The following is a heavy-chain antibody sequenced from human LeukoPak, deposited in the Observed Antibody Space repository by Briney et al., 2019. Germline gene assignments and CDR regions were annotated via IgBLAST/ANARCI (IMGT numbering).Heavy chain of an antibody. Sequence: GESLKISCKGSGYSFTSYWIGWVRHMPGKGLEWMGIIYPGDSDTRYSPSFQGQVTISADKSISTSYLQWRSLKASDTAMYYCARSSVPVAFDIWGQGTMVTVSS. CDR1: GYSFTSYW. D-gene: IGHD6-6*01. CDR2: IYPGDSDT. CDR3: ARSSVPVAFDI. J-gene: IGHJ3*02. V-gene: IGHV5-51*01.